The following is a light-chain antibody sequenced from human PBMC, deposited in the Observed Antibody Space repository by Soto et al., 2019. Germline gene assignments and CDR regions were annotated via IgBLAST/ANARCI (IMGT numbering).Light chain of an antibody. J-gene: IGKJ5*01. CDR1: QSVSSN. CDR3: QQYDNWPPIT. Sequence: EVVMTQSPATLSVSPVERATLSCMASQSVSSNLAWYQQKHGQAPRLLIYGASTRATGIPARFSGSGSGTEFTLTISSLQSEDFAVYYCQQYDNWPPITFGQGTRLEIK. V-gene: IGKV3-15*01. CDR2: GAS.